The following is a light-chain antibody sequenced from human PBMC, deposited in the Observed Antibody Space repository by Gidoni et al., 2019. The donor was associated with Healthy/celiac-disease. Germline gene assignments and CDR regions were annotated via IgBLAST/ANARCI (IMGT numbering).Light chain of an antibody. V-gene: IGLV3-1*01. CDR1: KLGDKY. CDR3: QAWDSSRHWV. J-gene: IGLJ3*02. CDR2: QDS. Sequence: SYELTQPPSVSVAPGQTASITCSGDKLGDKYACWYQQKPGQSPVLVIYQDSKRPSAIPERFSGSNSGNTATLTISGTQAMDEADYYCQAWDSSRHWVFGGGTKLTVL.